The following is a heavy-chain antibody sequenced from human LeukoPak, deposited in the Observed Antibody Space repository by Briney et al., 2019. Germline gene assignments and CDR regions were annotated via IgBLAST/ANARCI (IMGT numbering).Heavy chain of an antibody. CDR3: TRYSGYPGDY. D-gene: IGHD5-12*01. CDR1: GFTFTTYW. J-gene: IGHJ4*02. V-gene: IGHV3-7*03. Sequence: GGSLRLSCAASGFTFTTYWMSWVRQTPGKGLEWLADIKQDGSEKYYVDSVEGRFTVSRDNAKNSLYLQMNSLRVEDTGVYYCTRYSGYPGDYWGQGTLVTVSS. CDR2: IKQDGSEK.